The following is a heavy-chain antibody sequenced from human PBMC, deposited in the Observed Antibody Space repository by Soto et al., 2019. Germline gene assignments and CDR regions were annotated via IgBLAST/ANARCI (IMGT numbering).Heavy chain of an antibody. CDR1: GFTFSSYG. Sequence: GGSLRLSCAASGFTFSSYGMHWVRQAPGKGLEWVAVIWYDGSNKYYADSVKGRFTISRDNSKNTLYLQMNSLRAEDTAVYYCARVFGRFLEWLSGWYYFDYWGQGTLVTVSS. J-gene: IGHJ4*02. CDR2: IWYDGSNK. V-gene: IGHV3-33*01. D-gene: IGHD3-3*01. CDR3: ARVFGRFLEWLSGWYYFDY.